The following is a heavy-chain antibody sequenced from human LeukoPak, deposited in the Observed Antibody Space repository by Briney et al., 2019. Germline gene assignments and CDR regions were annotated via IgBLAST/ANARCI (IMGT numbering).Heavy chain of an antibody. D-gene: IGHD3-22*01. CDR3: AKDEGYYDSSGYFDH. CDR2: ISGDGGST. Sequence: GGSLRLSCAASGFTFDDYAMHWVRQAPGKGLEWVSLISGDGGSTYYADSVKGRFTISRDNSKNSLYLQMNSLRTEDTALYYCAKDEGYYDSSGYFDHWGQGTLVTVSS. V-gene: IGHV3-43*02. CDR1: GFTFDDYA. J-gene: IGHJ4*02.